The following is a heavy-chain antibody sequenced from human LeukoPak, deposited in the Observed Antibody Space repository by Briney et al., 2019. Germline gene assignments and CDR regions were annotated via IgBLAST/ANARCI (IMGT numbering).Heavy chain of an antibody. Sequence: PGGSLRLSCAASGFTFSSYAMGWVRQAPGKGLEWVSSISGSGDTTYYADSVKGRFTISRDNSKNTLYLQMNSLRAEDTAVYYCANLIVGAFYYWGQGTLVTVSS. CDR3: ANLIVGAFYY. CDR1: GFTFSSYA. CDR2: ISGSGDTT. J-gene: IGHJ4*02. V-gene: IGHV3-23*01. D-gene: IGHD1-26*01.